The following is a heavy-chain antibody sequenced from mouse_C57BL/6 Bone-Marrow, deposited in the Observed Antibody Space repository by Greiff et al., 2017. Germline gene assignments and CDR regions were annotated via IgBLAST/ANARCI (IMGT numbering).Heavy chain of an antibody. V-gene: IGHV1-64*01. Sequence: VQLQQPGAELVKPGASVKLSCKASGYTFTNYWMHWVKQRPGQGLEWIGMMHPNGGSPDYNEQFKSEATLSVDKSSRTAYMELSSLTSEYSAVYYCARSYDYDDYTMDYWGQGTSVTVSS. J-gene: IGHJ4*01. CDR1: GYTFTNYW. D-gene: IGHD2-4*01. CDR3: ARSYDYDDYTMDY. CDR2: MHPNGGSP.